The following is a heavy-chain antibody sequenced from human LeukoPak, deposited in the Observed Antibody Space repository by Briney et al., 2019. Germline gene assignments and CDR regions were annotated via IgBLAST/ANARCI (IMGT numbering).Heavy chain of an antibody. Sequence: SETLSLTCAVYGGSFSGYYWSWIRQPPGKGLEWIGEINHSGSTNYNPSLKSRVTISVDTSKNQFSLKLSSVTAADTAVYYCARGWSSSWTWEAFDIWGQGAMVTVSS. D-gene: IGHD6-13*01. J-gene: IGHJ3*02. V-gene: IGHV4-34*01. CDR3: ARGWSSSWTWEAFDI. CDR2: INHSGST. CDR1: GGSFSGYY.